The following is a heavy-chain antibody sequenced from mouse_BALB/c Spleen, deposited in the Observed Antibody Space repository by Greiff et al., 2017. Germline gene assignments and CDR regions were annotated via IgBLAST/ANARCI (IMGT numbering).Heavy chain of an antibody. Sequence: VHVKQSGPELEKPGASVKISCKASGYSFTGYNMNWVKQSNGKSLEWIGNIDPYYGGTSYNQKFKGKATLTVDKSSSTAYMELRSLTSEDSAVYYCARSWDLATATFDYWGQGTTLTVSS. V-gene: IGHV1-18*01. CDR2: IDPYYGGT. J-gene: IGHJ2*01. CDR1: GYSFTGYN. D-gene: IGHD1-2*01. CDR3: ARSWDLATATFDY.